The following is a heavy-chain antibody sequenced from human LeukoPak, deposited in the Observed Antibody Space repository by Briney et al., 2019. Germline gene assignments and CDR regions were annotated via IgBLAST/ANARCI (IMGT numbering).Heavy chain of an antibody. Sequence: GGSLRLSCAASGFTFSSYTMNWVRQAPGRGLEWVSCISSSSSYIYYADSVKGRFTISRDNAKNSLYLQMNSLRAEDTAVYYCAREGYCSSTSCPYYYYYGMDVWGQGTTVTVSS. V-gene: IGHV3-21*01. J-gene: IGHJ6*02. CDR3: AREGYCSSTSCPYYYYYGMDV. D-gene: IGHD2-2*01. CDR1: GFTFSSYT. CDR2: ISSSSSYI.